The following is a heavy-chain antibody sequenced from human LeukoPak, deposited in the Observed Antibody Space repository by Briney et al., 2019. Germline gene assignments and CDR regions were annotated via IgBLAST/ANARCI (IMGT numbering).Heavy chain of an antibody. Sequence: GGSLRLSCAASGFTFDDYGMSWVRQAPGKGLEWVSAISGSGGSTYYADSVKGRFTISRDKSKNTLYLQMNSLRAEDTAVYYCAKSREYYDSSGYSFDSWGQGTLVTVSS. CDR3: AKSREYYDSSGYSFDS. CDR1: GFTFDDYG. CDR2: ISGSGGST. V-gene: IGHV3-23*01. D-gene: IGHD3-22*01. J-gene: IGHJ4*02.